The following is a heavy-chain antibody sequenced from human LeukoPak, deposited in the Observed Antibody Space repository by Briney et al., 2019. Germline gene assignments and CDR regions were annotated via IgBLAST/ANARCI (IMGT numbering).Heavy chain of an antibody. CDR1: GGSISSSSYY. V-gene: IGHV4-39*01. CDR3: ARHSVVVVPAELDY. D-gene: IGHD2-2*01. CDR2: IYYSGST. Sequence: SETLSLTCTVSGGSISSSSYYWGWIRRPPGKGLEWIGSIYYSGSTYYNPSLKSRVTISVDTSKNQFSLKLSSVTAAETAVYYCARHSVVVVPAELDYGGQGTLVTVSS. J-gene: IGHJ4*02.